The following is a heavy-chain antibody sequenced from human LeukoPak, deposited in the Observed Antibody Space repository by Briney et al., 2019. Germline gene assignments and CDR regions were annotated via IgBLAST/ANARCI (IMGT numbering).Heavy chain of an antibody. CDR3: ARSYLLGFDY. J-gene: IGHJ4*02. CDR1: GGSISSYY. D-gene: IGHD2/OR15-2a*01. Sequence: SETLSLTCTVSGGSISSYYWSWIRQPPGKRLEWIGYIYYSGSTNYNPSLKSRVTISVDTSKNQFSLKLSSVTAADTAVYYCARSYLLGFDYWGQGTLVTVSS. V-gene: IGHV4-59*01. CDR2: IYYSGST.